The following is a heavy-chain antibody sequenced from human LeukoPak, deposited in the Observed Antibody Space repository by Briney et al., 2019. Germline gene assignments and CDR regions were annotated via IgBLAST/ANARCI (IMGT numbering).Heavy chain of an antibody. V-gene: IGHV3-30*18. CDR3: AKDSSGSYYSGGFDY. J-gene: IGHJ4*02. CDR2: ISHDGSDK. Sequence: GGSLRLSCAASGFTFFSSYGMHWVRQAPGKGLEWVAVISHDGSDKYYVDSVKGRFTISRDNSKNTLYLQMNTLRTEDTAVYCCAKDSSGSYYSGGFDYWGQGALVTVSS. CDR1: GFTFFSSYG. D-gene: IGHD3-10*01.